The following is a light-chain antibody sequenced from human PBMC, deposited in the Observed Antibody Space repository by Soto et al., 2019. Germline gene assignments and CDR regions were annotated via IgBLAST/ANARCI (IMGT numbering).Light chain of an antibody. J-gene: IGKJ2*01. Sequence: EIVMTQSPATLSVSPGERATLSCRASQGVTSNLAWYQQNPAQAPRLLIYGASTRATGIPARFSGSGSGTEFTLTISSLQSEDFAVYYCQQYNNWPYTFGQGTKVEIK. CDR1: QGVTSN. V-gene: IGKV3-15*01. CDR3: QQYNNWPYT. CDR2: GAS.